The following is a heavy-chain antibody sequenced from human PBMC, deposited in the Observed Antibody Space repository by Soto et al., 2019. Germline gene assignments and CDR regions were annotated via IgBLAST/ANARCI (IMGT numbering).Heavy chain of an antibody. CDR3: AKVDDTTGYESFDY. J-gene: IGHJ4*02. V-gene: IGHV4-30-4*01. CDR2: IYYSGST. D-gene: IGHD3-22*01. CDR1: GGSISSGDYY. Sequence: SETLSLTCTVSGGSISSGDYYWSWIRQPPGKGLEWIGYIYYSGSTYYNPSLKSRVTISVDTSKNQFSLKLSSVTAADTAVYYCAKVDDTTGYESFDYWGQGTLVTVSS.